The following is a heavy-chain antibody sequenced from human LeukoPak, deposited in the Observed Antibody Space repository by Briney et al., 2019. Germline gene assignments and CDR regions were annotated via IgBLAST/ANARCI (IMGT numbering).Heavy chain of an antibody. J-gene: IGHJ4*02. V-gene: IGHV3-23*01. CDR2: ISGRGGST. CDR1: GFTFSSYA. Sequence: PGGSLRLSCAASGFTFSSYAMSWVRQAPGKGLEWVSAISGRGGSTYYEDSVKGRFTISRDNSKNTLYLQMNSLRAEDTAVYYCAKDIRRDIVVVVAAGGDYWGQGTLVTVSS. D-gene: IGHD2-15*01. CDR3: AKDIRRDIVVVVAAGGDY.